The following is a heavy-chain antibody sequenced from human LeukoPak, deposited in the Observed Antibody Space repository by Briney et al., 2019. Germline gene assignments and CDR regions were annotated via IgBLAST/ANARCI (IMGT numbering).Heavy chain of an antibody. CDR3: ARAQDMVRGVTSVYYYYYMDV. CDR1: GGTFSSYA. D-gene: IGHD3-10*01. Sequence: SVKVSCKASGGTFSSYAISWVRQAPGQGLEWMGGIIPIFGTANYAQKFQGRVTITADESTSTAYMELSSLRSEDTAVYYCARAQDMVRGVTSVYYYYYMDVWGKGTTVTVSS. CDR2: IIPIFGTA. V-gene: IGHV1-69*13. J-gene: IGHJ6*03.